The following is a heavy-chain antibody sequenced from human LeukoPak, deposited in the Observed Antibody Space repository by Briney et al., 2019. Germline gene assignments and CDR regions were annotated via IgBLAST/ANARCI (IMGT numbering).Heavy chain of an antibody. J-gene: IGHJ4*02. V-gene: IGHV4-59*01. Sequence: KPSETVSLTCTVSVGSISTYQWSWIRQPPGKGLEWIGYISYSGGTMYNPSLRSRVTISIDTSKNQFSLKLSSVTAADTAVYYCARVGRGDHTWGSYSFDYWGQGALVTVSS. CDR3: ARVGRGDHTWGSYSFDY. CDR2: ISYSGGT. CDR1: VGSISTYQ. D-gene: IGHD3-16*01.